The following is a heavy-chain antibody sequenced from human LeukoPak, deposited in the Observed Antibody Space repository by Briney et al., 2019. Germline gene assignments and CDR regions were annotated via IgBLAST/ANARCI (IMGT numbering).Heavy chain of an antibody. D-gene: IGHD6-19*01. CDR2: IYYSGST. CDR1: GGSISSYY. CDR3: ARGGWSLDY. Sequence: SETLSLTCTVSGGSISSYYWSWFRQPPGRGLEWIGYIYYSGSTNYNPSLKSRVTISVDTSNNQFSLNLPSVTAADTAMYYCARGGWSLDYWGQGTLVTVSS. J-gene: IGHJ4*02. V-gene: IGHV4-59*01.